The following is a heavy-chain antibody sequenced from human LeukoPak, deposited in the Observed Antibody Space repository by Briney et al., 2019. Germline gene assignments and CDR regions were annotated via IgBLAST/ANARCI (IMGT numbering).Heavy chain of an antibody. CDR3: ARDYYGSGSYFGGFDY. Sequence: SQTLSLTCTVSGGSISSGSYYWGWIRQPAGKGLEWIGRIYTSGSTNYNPSLRSRVTISVDTSKNQFSLKLSSVTAADTAVYYCARDYYGSGSYFGGFDYWGQGTLVTVSS. J-gene: IGHJ4*02. CDR2: IYTSGST. D-gene: IGHD3-10*01. CDR1: GGSISSGSYY. V-gene: IGHV4-61*02.